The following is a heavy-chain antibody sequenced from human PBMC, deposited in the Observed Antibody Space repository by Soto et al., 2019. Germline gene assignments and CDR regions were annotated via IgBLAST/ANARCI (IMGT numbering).Heavy chain of an antibody. CDR2: IYYSGST. V-gene: IGHV4-39*01. Sequence: SETLSLTCTVSGGSISSSSCYWGWIRQPPGKGLEWIGSIYYSGSTYYNPSLKSRVTISVDTSKNQFSLKLSSVTAADTAVYYCATRSGQKYSHYGMDVWGQGTTVTVYS. J-gene: IGHJ6*02. D-gene: IGHD5-18*01. CDR3: ATRSGQKYSHYGMDV. CDR1: GGSISSSSCY.